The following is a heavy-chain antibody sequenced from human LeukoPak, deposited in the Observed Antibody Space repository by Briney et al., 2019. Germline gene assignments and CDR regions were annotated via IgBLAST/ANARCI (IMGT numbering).Heavy chain of an antibody. CDR1: GFTFSSHA. CDR3: TRDYRGKDV. J-gene: IGHJ6*02. D-gene: IGHD3-16*02. CDR2: IKQDGSDK. Sequence: PGGSLRLSCAASGFTFSSHAMSWVRQAPGKGLEWVANIKQDGSDKFYADSMKGRFTISRDNAKNSVYLQMDSLRVEDTAVYYCTRDYRGKDVWGRGTTVTVSS. V-gene: IGHV3-7*01.